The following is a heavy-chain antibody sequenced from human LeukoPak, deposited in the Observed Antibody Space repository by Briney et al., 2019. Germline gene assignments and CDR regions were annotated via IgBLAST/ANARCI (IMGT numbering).Heavy chain of an antibody. Sequence: ASVKVSCKASGCTFTSYGISWVRQAPGQGLEWMGWISAYSGDTNYAQKFQGRATMTTDTSTSTAYMELRSLSSDDTAVYYCARDCSGGSCYGAFDIWGQGTMVTVSS. CDR1: GCTFTSYG. D-gene: IGHD2-15*01. CDR2: ISAYSGDT. CDR3: ARDCSGGSCYGAFDI. V-gene: IGHV1-18*01. J-gene: IGHJ3*02.